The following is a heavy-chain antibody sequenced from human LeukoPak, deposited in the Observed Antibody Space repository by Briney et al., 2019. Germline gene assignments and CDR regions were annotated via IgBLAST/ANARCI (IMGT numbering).Heavy chain of an antibody. CDR2: IYTSGST. J-gene: IGHJ4*02. V-gene: IGHV4-4*07. CDR3: ARGPVWGAARRYYFDY. D-gene: IGHD6-6*01. Sequence: SETLSLTCTVSGGSISSYYWSWIRQPAGKGLEWIGRIYTSGSTNYNPSLKSRVTMSVDTSKNQFSLKLSSVTAADTAVYYCARGPVWGAARRYYFDYWGQGTLVTVSS. CDR1: GGSISSYY.